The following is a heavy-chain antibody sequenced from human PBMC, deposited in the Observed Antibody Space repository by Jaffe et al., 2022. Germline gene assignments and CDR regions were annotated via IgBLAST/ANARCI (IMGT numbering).Heavy chain of an antibody. CDR3: AREILAAAGTLTIDY. D-gene: IGHD6-13*01. J-gene: IGHJ4*02. CDR1: GYSISSGYY. Sequence: QVQLQESGPGLVKPSETLSLTCAVSGYSISSGYYWGWIRQPPGKGLEWIGSIYHSGSTYYNPSLKSRVTISVDTSKNQFSLKLSSVTAADTAVYYCAREILAAAGTLTIDYWGQGTLVTVSS. CDR2: IYHSGST. V-gene: IGHV4-38-2*02.